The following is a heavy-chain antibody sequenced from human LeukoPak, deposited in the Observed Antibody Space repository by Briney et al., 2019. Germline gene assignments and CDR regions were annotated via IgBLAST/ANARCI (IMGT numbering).Heavy chain of an antibody. D-gene: IGHD2-8*02. V-gene: IGHV1-46*01. J-gene: IGHJ6*03. CDR1: GYTFTSYY. Sequence: ASVKVSCKASGYTFTSYYMHWVRQAPGQGLEWMGIINPSGGSTSYAQKFQGRVTISVDTSKNQFSLKLSSVTAADTAVYYCARTGTGYPYYYYYMDVWGKGTTVTVSS. CDR2: INPSGGST. CDR3: ARTGTGYPYYYYYMDV.